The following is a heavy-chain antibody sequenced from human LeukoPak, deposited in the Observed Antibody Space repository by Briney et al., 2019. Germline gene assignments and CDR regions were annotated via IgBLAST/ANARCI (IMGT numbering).Heavy chain of an antibody. V-gene: IGHV3-23*01. CDR2: ISGSGGST. CDR1: GFTFSSYA. Sequence: GGSLRLSCAASGFTFSSYAMSWVRQAPGKGLVWVSAISGSGGSTYYADSVKGRFTISRDNSKNTLYLQMNSLRAEDTAVYYCAKVDRGYSYGYPRGAFDIWGQGTMVTVSS. D-gene: IGHD5-18*01. CDR3: AKVDRGYSYGYPRGAFDI. J-gene: IGHJ3*02.